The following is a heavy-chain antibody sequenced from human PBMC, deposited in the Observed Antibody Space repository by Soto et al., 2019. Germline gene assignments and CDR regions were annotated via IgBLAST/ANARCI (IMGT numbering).Heavy chain of an antibody. D-gene: IGHD3-10*01. Sequence: GASVKVSCKAYGYTFTDYYIHWVRQAPGQGLEWMGLVKSSGGGTAYAQDFQGRVTMTGDTSTSTVYMEVSSLRSDDTAVYYCAREEAYYHSSRNYHLSYFDLWGQGTLVTVSS. J-gene: IGHJ4*02. V-gene: IGHV1-46*01. CDR2: VKSSGGGT. CDR3: AREEAYYHSSRNYHLSYFDL. CDR1: GYTFTDYY.